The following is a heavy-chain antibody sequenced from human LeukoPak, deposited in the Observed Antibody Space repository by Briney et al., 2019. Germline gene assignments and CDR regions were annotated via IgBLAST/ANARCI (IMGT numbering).Heavy chain of an antibody. CDR2: INHSGST. CDR3: ARGTTVVFNFDY. CDR1: GGSFSGYY. V-gene: IGHV4-34*01. Sequence: SETLSLTCAVYGGSFSGYYWSWIRQPPGKGLEWIGKINHSGSTNYNPSLKSRVTISVDTSKNQFSLKLSSVTAADTAVYYCARGTTVVFNFDYWGQGTLVTVSS. J-gene: IGHJ4*02. D-gene: IGHD4-23*01.